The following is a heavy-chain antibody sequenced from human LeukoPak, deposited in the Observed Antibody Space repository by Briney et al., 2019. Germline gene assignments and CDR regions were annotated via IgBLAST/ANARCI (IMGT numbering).Heavy chain of an antibody. D-gene: IGHD4-11*01. J-gene: IGHJ5*02. Sequence: PGGSLRLSCAASGFTFSSYWMSWVRQAPGKGLEWVSSISSSGTYIYYADSVKGRLTISRDNARNSLYLQMNSLRAEDTAVYYCARDVTGLQFSWFDPWGQGTLVTVSS. V-gene: IGHV3-21*01. CDR2: ISSSGTYI. CDR3: ARDVTGLQFSWFDP. CDR1: GFTFSSYW.